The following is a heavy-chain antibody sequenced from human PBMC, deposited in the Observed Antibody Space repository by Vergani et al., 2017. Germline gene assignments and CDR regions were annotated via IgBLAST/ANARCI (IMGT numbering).Heavy chain of an antibody. CDR3: ARLYGSHPPPSPFDY. CDR2: IYPGDSDT. CDR1: GYSFTSYW. V-gene: IGHV5-51*01. Sequence: EVQLVQSGAAVKKPGESLKISCKGSGYSFTSYWIGWVRQMPGKGLEWMGIIYPGDSDTRYSPSFQGQVTISADKSISTAYLQWSSMKASDTAMYYCARLYGSHPPPSPFDYWGQGTLVTVSS. J-gene: IGHJ4*02. D-gene: IGHD3-10*01.